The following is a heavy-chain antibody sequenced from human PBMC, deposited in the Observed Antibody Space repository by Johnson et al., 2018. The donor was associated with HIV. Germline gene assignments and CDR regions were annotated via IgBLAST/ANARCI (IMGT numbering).Heavy chain of an antibody. CDR3: ARAIDQGYSSGWSSDVYDI. Sequence: QVQLVESGGDLVKAGGSLRLSCAASGSTFSSYAMHWVRQAPGKGLEWVAVISYDGSNKYYADSVKGRFTISRDNAKNTLYLQMNSLRVEDTAVYYCARAIDQGYSSGWSSDVYDIWGQGTMVTVAA. V-gene: IGHV3-30-3*01. CDR2: ISYDGSNK. CDR1: GSTFSSYA. D-gene: IGHD6-19*01. J-gene: IGHJ3*02.